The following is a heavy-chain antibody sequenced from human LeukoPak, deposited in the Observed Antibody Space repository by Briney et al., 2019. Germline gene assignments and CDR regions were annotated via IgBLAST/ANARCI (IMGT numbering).Heavy chain of an antibody. CDR3: AAIVGATFYY. J-gene: IGHJ4*02. CDR2: MNPNSGNT. V-gene: IGHV1-8*02. Sequence: ASVKVSCKASGGTFSSYAINWVRQATGQGLEWMGWMNPNSGNTGYAQKFQGRVTMTRNTSISTAYMELSSLRSEDTAVYYCAAIVGATFYYWGQGTLVTVSS. CDR1: GGTFSSYA. D-gene: IGHD1-26*01.